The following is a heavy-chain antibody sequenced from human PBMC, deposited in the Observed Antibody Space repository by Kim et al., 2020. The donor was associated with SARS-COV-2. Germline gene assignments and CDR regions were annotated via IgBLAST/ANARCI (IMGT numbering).Heavy chain of an antibody. V-gene: IGHV4-39*07. D-gene: IGHD4-17*01. CDR1: GGSISSSSYY. Sequence: SETLSLTCTVSGGSISSSSYYWGWIRQPPGKGLEWIGSIYYSGSTYYNPSLKSRVTISVDTSKNQFSLKLSPVTAADTAVYYCAREGSYGDYASALILLWGQGTLVTVSS. CDR3: AREGSYGDYASALILL. CDR2: IYYSGST. J-gene: IGHJ4*02.